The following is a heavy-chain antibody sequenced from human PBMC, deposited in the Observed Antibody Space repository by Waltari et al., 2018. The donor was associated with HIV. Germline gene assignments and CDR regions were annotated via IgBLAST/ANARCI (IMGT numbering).Heavy chain of an antibody. J-gene: IGHJ6*02. D-gene: IGHD1-26*01. CDR3: ARDPRSSGYYGMDV. CDR2: IYSVGST. CDR1: GFTISDNY. V-gene: IGHV3-53*01. Sequence: EVQLVESGGGLIEPGGSLRLSCAASGFTISDNYMSWVRQAPGKGLEWVSVIYSVGSTYYAASVKGRFTISRDNSKNTLSLHMNSLRAEDTAVYYCARDPRSSGYYGMDVWGQGATVTVSS.